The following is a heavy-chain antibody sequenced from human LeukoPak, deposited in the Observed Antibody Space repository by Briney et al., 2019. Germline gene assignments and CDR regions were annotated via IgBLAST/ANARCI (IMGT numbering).Heavy chain of an antibody. D-gene: IGHD2-8*01. CDR3: LTEYLYRFDY. CDR1: GFNFLGYN. CDR2: VSRDGSGT. J-gene: IGHJ4*02. Sequence: GGSLRLSCITSGFNFLGYNMAWVRQAPGKGLEWLATVSRDGSGTEYIDSVRGRFTISRDNAKNSVYLQMNSLRAEDSAVYFCLTEYLYRFDYWGQGLLLTVSS. V-gene: IGHV3-7*01.